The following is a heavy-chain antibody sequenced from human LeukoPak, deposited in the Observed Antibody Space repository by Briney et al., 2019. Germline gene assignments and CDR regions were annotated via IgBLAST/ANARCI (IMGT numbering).Heavy chain of an antibody. CDR3: ASSLYDTRGYYFDY. CDR2: IYNSGST. V-gene: IGHV4-39*01. CDR1: GGSISSVSYY. D-gene: IGHD3-22*01. J-gene: IGHJ4*02. Sequence: SETLSLTCAVSGGSISSVSYYWGWIRQPPGKGLEWIGNIYNSGSTYYNPSLKSRVTIPVDTSKNQFSLKLTSVTAADTAMYYCASSLYDTRGYYFDYWGQGTLVTVSS.